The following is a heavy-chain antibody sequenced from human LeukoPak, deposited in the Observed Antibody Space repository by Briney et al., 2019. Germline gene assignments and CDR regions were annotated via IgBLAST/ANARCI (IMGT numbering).Heavy chain of an antibody. Sequence: GGSLRLSCAASGFTFSSYAMHWVRQAPGKGLEWVAVISYDGSNKYYADSVKGRFTISRDNSKNTLYLQMNSLRAEDTAVYYCARDAGSYGRAHIRAPDYWGQRTLVTVSS. CDR1: GFTFSSYA. J-gene: IGHJ4*02. CDR2: ISYDGSNK. CDR3: ARDAGSYGRAHIRAPDY. V-gene: IGHV3-30-3*01. D-gene: IGHD5-18*01.